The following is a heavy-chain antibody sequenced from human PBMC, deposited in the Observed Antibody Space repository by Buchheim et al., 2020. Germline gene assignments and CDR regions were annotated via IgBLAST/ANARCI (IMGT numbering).Heavy chain of an antibody. J-gene: IGHJ6*02. CDR1: GFTFSSYG. CDR3: ARDDGLGVIISNYYYGMDV. D-gene: IGHD3-10*01. V-gene: IGHV3-33*01. Sequence: QVQLVESGGGVVQPGRSLRLSCAASGFTFSSYGMHWVRQAPGKGLEWVAVIWYDGSNKYYADSVKGRFTISRDNSKNTLYLQMNSLRAEDTAVYYCARDDGLGVIISNYYYGMDVWGQGTT. CDR2: IWYDGSNK.